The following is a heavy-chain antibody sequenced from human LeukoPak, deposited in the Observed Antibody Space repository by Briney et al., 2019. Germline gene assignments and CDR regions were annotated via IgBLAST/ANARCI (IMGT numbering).Heavy chain of an antibody. CDR3: ARVQLERLDYYYYYYMDV. CDR1: GGSISSYY. V-gene: IGHV4-4*07. D-gene: IGHD1-1*01. J-gene: IGHJ6*03. CDR2: IYTSGST. Sequence: SETLSLTCTVSGGSISSYYWSWIRQLAGKGLEWIGRIYTSGSTNYNPSLKSRVTMSVDTSKNQFSLKLSSVTAADTAVYYCARVQLERLDYYYYYYMDVWGKGTTVTVSS.